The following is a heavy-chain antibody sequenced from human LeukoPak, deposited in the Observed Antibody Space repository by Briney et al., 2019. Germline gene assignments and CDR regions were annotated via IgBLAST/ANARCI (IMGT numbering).Heavy chain of an antibody. CDR3: ARLMTTVAT. CDR2: VYYNGIT. V-gene: IGHV4-39*01. D-gene: IGHD4-11*01. J-gene: IGHJ4*02. CDR1: GGPIFSSPFY. Sequence: PSETLSLTCTVSGGPIFSSPFYWGWIRQPPGKGLEWIASVYYNGITYYNPSLKSRVTISVDTSKNQFALKVTSVTAADTAIYYCARLMTTVATWGQGTLVTDSS.